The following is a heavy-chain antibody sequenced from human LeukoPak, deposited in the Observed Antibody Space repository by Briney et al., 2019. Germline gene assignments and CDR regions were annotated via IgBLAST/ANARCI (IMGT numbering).Heavy chain of an antibody. CDR2: IYYTGST. CDR3: ARYRAYSCSSPFDY. J-gene: IGHJ4*02. D-gene: IGHD6-6*01. CDR1: GGSISSLY. Sequence: PSETLSLTCTVSGGSISSLYWSWIRQPPGKGLEWIGYIYYTGSTNYNPSLKSRVTMFVDMSKNQFSLRLSSVTAADTAVYYCARYRAYSCSSPFDYWGQGTLVTVSS. V-gene: IGHV4-59*08.